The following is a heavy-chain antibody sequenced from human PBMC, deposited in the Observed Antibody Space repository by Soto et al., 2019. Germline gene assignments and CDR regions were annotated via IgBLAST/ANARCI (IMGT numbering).Heavy chain of an antibody. CDR2: ISAYNGNT. CDR1: GYTFTSYG. Sequence: GASVKVSCKASGYTFTSYGISWVRQAPGQGLEWMGWISAYNGNTNHAQKLQGRVTMTTDTSTSTAYMELRSLRSDDTAVYYCARDSGMTTVTTNFDYWGQGTLVTVSS. V-gene: IGHV1-18*04. J-gene: IGHJ4*02. D-gene: IGHD4-17*01. CDR3: ARDSGMTTVTTNFDY.